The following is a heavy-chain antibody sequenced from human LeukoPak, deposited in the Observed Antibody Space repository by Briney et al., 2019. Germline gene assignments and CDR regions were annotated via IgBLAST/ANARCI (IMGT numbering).Heavy chain of an antibody. CDR1: RFTFSTYA. Sequence: GGSLRLSCAASRFTFSTYAMSWVRQAPGKGLEWVSAISGSGGSTYYADSVKGRFTISRDNSKNTLYLQMNSLRAEDTALYYCAKGATPMGEFDYWGQGTLVTVSS. D-gene: IGHD5-18*01. V-gene: IGHV3-23*01. CDR3: AKGATPMGEFDY. J-gene: IGHJ4*02. CDR2: ISGSGGST.